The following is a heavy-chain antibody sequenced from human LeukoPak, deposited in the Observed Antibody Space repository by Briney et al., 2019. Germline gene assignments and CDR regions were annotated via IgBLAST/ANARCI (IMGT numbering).Heavy chain of an antibody. CDR3: AKAPTRGAAAASRPYFDY. CDR1: GFTFSSSA. CDR2: ISDTGRLS. J-gene: IGHJ4*02. V-gene: IGHV3-23*01. Sequence: GGSLRLSCAASGFTFSSSAMSWVRQAPGKGLEWVAAISDTGRLSYCADSVNGRFTISRDNSKNTLSLQMNSLRAEDTAVYYCAKAPTRGAAAASRPYFDYWGQGTLVTVSS. D-gene: IGHD6-13*01.